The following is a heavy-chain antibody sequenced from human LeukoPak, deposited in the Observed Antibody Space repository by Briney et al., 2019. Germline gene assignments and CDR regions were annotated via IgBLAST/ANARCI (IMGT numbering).Heavy chain of an antibody. Sequence: SETLSLTCTVSGYSISSGYYWGWIRQPPGKGLEWIGSIYHSGSTYYNPSLKSRVTISVDTSKNQLSLKLSSVTAADTAVYYCARLGLVVVAADYWGQGTLVTVSS. CDR3: ARLGLVVVAADY. D-gene: IGHD2-15*01. J-gene: IGHJ4*02. V-gene: IGHV4-38-2*02. CDR1: GYSISSGYY. CDR2: IYHSGST.